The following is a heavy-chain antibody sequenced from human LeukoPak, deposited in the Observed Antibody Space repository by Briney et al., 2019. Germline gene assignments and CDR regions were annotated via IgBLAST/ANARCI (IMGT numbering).Heavy chain of an antibody. CDR1: GFTFSSYS. Sequence: GGSLRLSCAASGFTFSSYSMNWVRQAPGKGLEGVSSISSSSSYIYYADSVKGRFTISRDNAKNSLYLQMNSLRAEDTAVYYCARVSRTTVPKKSYYYYYMDVWGKGTTVTVSS. CDR2: ISSSSSYI. V-gene: IGHV3-21*01. D-gene: IGHD4-17*01. CDR3: ARVSRTTVPKKSYYYYYMDV. J-gene: IGHJ6*03.